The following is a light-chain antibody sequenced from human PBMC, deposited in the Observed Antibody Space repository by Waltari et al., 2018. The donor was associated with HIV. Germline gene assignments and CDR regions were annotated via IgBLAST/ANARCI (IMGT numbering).Light chain of an antibody. CDR2: DVS. CDR3: SSYTSSSTPWV. J-gene: IGLJ3*02. CDR1: SSDVGGYIY. V-gene: IGLV2-14*01. Sequence: QSALTQPASVSGSPGQSITISCTGTSSDVGGYIYVSWYQQHPGKAPKLMIYDVSNLPAGVSNRFSGSKSGNTASLTISGLQAEDEADYYCSSYTSSSTPWVFGGGTKLTVL.